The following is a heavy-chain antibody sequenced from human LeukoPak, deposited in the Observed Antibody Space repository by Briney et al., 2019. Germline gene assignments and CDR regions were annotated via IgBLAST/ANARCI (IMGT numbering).Heavy chain of an antibody. CDR2: ISYSSRAR. Sequence: GGSLRLSCAASGFTFSSYAMNWVRQAPGEGLEWVSSISYSSRARYYADSVKGRFTISRDNFKDSLYLQMDSLRAEDTAVYYCARAYCSSTSCFGWGQGTLVTVSS. J-gene: IGHJ4*02. D-gene: IGHD2-2*01. CDR3: ARAYCSSTSCFG. V-gene: IGHV3-48*01. CDR1: GFTFSSYA.